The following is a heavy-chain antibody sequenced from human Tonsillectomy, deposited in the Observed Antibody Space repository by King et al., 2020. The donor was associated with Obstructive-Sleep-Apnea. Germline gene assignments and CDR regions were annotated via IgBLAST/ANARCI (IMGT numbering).Heavy chain of an antibody. CDR1: GGSISSSSYY. V-gene: IGHV4-39*07. CDR3: ARDSLSIATFDY. D-gene: IGHD6-6*01. J-gene: IGHJ4*02. Sequence: QLQESGPGLVKPSETLSLTCTVSGGSISSSSYYWGWIRQPPGKGLEWIGSIYYSGSTYYNPSLKSRVTISVDTSKNQFSLKLSSVTAADTAVYYRARDSLSIATFDYWGQGTLVTVSS. CDR2: IYYSGST.